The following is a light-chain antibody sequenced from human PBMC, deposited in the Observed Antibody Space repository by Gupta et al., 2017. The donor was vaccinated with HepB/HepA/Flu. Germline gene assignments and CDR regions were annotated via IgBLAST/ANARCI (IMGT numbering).Light chain of an antibody. V-gene: IGLV2-14*03. Sequence: QSALTQPASVSGSPGQSITISCTGTTSDVGGNTYVSWYQQQAGKAPSLIIYDVTSRPSGVSHRFSFSDSGNTASPTITRLQAEDEAEDDYSSYTNTNTLDCVFGTGTKVTVL. J-gene: IGLJ1*01. CDR1: TSDVGGNTY. CDR2: DVT. CDR3: SSYTNTNTLDCV.